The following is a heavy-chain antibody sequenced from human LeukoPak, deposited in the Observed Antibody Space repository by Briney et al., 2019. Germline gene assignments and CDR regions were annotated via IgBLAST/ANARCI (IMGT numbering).Heavy chain of an antibody. V-gene: IGHV4-39*07. J-gene: IGHJ3*02. CDR2: IHYSGST. Sequence: KPSETLSLTCTVSGDSISGSTYYWCWIRQPPGKGLEWIGSIHYSGSTQYNPSLKSRVTISVDTSKNQFSLKLRSVTAADTAVYYCARDGNYYDNGGYYFSAFDIWGQGTMVTVSS. CDR3: ARDGNYYDNGGYYFSAFDI. CDR1: GDSISGSTYY. D-gene: IGHD3-22*01.